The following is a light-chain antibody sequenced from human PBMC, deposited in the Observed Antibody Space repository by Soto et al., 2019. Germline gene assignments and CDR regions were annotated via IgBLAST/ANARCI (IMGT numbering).Light chain of an antibody. CDR1: QTVSSS. CDR3: QQHSNWPLT. CDR2: EAS. J-gene: IGKJ4*01. V-gene: IGKV3-11*01. Sequence: EIVLTQSPATLSLSPGERATLSCRASQTVSSSLAWYQQKPGQAPRLLIYEASNRATGIPARFSGSGSGADFTLTISSLEPEDFAIYYCQQHSNWPLTFGGGTKVEIK.